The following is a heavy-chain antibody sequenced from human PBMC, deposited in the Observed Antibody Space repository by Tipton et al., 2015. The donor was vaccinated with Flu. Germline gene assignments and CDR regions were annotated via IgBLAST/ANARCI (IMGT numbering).Heavy chain of an antibody. J-gene: IGHJ6*02. CDR3: ARGGVLGWWTH. CDR2: IYSSGST. Sequence: TLSLTCTVSGDSISSYYWSWIRQPAGKGLEWIGRIYSSGSTNYNPSLKSRVTMSVDTSKNQFSLKLSSVTAADTAVYYWARGGVLGWWTHWGQGTTVIVSS. D-gene: IGHD2-21*01. CDR1: GDSISSYY. V-gene: IGHV4-4*07.